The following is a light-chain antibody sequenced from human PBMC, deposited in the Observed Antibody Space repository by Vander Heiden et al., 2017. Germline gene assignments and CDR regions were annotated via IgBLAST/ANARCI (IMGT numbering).Light chain of an antibody. Sequence: DIQMTQSPSSLSASVGDRVIITCRASQDISNYLNWYQHKPGKAPKLLINDASNLETGVPSRCSGSGSGTDFTFTISSLQPEDVATYYCQQYDNPARSFGGGTKVEIK. V-gene: IGKV1-33*01. J-gene: IGKJ4*01. CDR1: QDISNY. CDR2: DAS. CDR3: QQYDNPARS.